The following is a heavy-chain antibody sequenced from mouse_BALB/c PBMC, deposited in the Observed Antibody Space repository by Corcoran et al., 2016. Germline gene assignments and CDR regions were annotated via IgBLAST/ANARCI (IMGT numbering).Heavy chain of an antibody. CDR1: GYTFTEYI. CDR3: ARHEETGYGYGFAY. D-gene: IGHD1-2*01. V-gene: IGHV1-62-2*01. Sequence: VQLQQSGPELVKPGASVKLSCNASGYTFTEYIIHWVKQRSGQGLEWIGWFYPGSGSIKYNEKFKDKATLTADKSSSTVYMEVSRLTSEDSAVYFCARHEETGYGYGFAYWGQGTLVTVSA. J-gene: IGHJ3*01. CDR2: FYPGSGSI.